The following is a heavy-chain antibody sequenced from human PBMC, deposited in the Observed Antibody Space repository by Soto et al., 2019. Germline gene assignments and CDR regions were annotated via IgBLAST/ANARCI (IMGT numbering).Heavy chain of an antibody. D-gene: IGHD2-2*02. CDR1: GYSISSCYY. Sequence: SETLSLTCAVSGYSISSCYYWGWIRQPPGKGLEWIGSIYHSGSTYYNPSLKSRVTISVDTSKNQFSLKLSSVTAADTAVYYCARVIGYCSSTSCYTTADYYYYYGMDVWGQGTTVTVSS. J-gene: IGHJ6*02. CDR3: ARVIGYCSSTSCYTTADYYYYYGMDV. CDR2: IYHSGST. V-gene: IGHV4-38-2*01.